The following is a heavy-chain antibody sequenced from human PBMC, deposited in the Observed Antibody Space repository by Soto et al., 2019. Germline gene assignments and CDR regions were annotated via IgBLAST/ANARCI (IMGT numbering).Heavy chain of an antibody. D-gene: IGHD4-4*01. CDR3: AWDNSGRFRTDH. V-gene: IGHV3-15*07. Sequence: EVQLVEFGGGLVKPGGSLRHSCAVSGLKFSDAWMNWVRQAPGKGLEWVGRIKSKGGGETKDYAAPVKGRFAISRDDSRDTLYLQMNSLKIEDTAVYYCAWDNSGRFRTDHWGQGTLVTVS. CDR2: IKSKGGGETK. CDR1: GLKFSDAW. J-gene: IGHJ4*02.